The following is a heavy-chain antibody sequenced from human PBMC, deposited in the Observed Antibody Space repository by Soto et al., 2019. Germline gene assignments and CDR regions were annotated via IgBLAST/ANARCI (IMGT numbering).Heavy chain of an antibody. J-gene: IGHJ6*02. CDR3: ARDRYYYDSNGYYYGMDV. D-gene: IGHD3-22*01. Sequence: SETLSLTCTVSGGSISSYYWSWIRQPAGKGLEWIGRIYTSGSTNYNPSLKSRVTMSVDTSKNQFSLKLSSVTAADTAVYYCARDRYYYDSNGYYYGMDVWGQGXTVTVYS. V-gene: IGHV4-4*07. CDR2: IYTSGST. CDR1: GGSISSYY.